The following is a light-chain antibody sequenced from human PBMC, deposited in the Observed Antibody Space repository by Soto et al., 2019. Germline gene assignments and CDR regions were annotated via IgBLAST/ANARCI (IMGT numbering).Light chain of an antibody. CDR1: SSDVGGFDF. J-gene: IGLJ1*01. Sequence: QSALTQPASVSGSPGQSITISCTGTSSDVGGFDFVSWFQRRPGKAPRLIIYEVTNRPSGISDRFSGSKSGNTASLTIPGLQAEDEADYFCSSYIKTTTLDVFGSGTKLTVL. V-gene: IGLV2-14*01. CDR2: EVT. CDR3: SSYIKTTTLDV.